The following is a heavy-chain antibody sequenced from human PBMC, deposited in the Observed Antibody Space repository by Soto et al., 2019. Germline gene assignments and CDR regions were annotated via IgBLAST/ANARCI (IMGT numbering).Heavy chain of an antibody. D-gene: IGHD1-26*01. CDR1: GGSISRSSYY. J-gene: IGHJ4*02. Sequence: QLQLQESGPGLVKPSETLSLTCTVSGGSISRSSYYWGWIRQPPGKGLEWIGSIYYSGSTYYNPSLKSRVTISVDTSKNPFSLKLSSVTAADTAVYYCARLGGVGALFDYWGQGTLVTVSS. CDR2: IYYSGST. V-gene: IGHV4-39*01. CDR3: ARLGGVGALFDY.